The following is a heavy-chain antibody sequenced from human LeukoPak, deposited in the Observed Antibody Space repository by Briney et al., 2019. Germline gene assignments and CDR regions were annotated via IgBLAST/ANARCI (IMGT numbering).Heavy chain of an antibody. CDR3: ARGSWFGEFPFDY. CDR1: GGTFSSYA. J-gene: IGHJ4*02. V-gene: IGHV1-69*13. CDR2: IIPIFGTA. D-gene: IGHD3-10*01. Sequence: SVKVSCKASGGTFSSYAISWVRQAPGQGLEWMGGIIPIFGTANYAQKFQGRVTITADESTSTAYMELSSLRSEDTAVYYCARGSWFGEFPFDYRGQGTLVTVSS.